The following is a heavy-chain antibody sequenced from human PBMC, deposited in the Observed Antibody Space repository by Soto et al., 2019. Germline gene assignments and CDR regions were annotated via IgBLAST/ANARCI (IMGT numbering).Heavy chain of an antibody. CDR2: IYYSGST. Sequence: SETLSLTCTVSGGSISSSSYYWGWIRQPPGKGLEWIGSIYYSGSTYYNPSLKSRVTITEDTSKNQFPLKLSSGPAADTAVYYCARGTNIAARPDFDYWGRGTLVTVSS. J-gene: IGHJ4*02. D-gene: IGHD6-6*01. CDR3: ARGTNIAARPDFDY. CDR1: GGSISSSSYY. V-gene: IGHV4-39*01.